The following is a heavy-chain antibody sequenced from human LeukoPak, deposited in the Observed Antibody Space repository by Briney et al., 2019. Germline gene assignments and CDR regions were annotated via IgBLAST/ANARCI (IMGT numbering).Heavy chain of an antibody. J-gene: IGHJ4*02. D-gene: IGHD2-2*01. Sequence: SVKVSCKASGGTFSSYAISWVRQAPGQGLEWMGGIIPIFGTANYAQKFQGRVTMTTDTSTSTAYMELRSLRSDDTAVYYCARDGTFFSSQLDYWGQGTLVTVSS. CDR1: GGTFSSYA. CDR3: ARDGTFFSSQLDY. CDR2: IIPIFGTA. V-gene: IGHV1-69*05.